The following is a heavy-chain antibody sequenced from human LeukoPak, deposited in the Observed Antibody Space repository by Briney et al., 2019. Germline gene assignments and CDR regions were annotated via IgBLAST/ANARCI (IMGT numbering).Heavy chain of an antibody. CDR3: AREYTRAGYYYGMDV. Sequence: SETLSLTCTVSGGSISSYYRSWIRQPAGKGLEWIGRIYTSGSTNYNPSLKSRVTVSVDTSKNQFSLKLSSVTAADTAVYYCAREYTRAGYYYGMDVWGQGTTVTVSS. J-gene: IGHJ6*02. CDR1: GGSISSYY. CDR2: IYTSGST. V-gene: IGHV4-4*07. D-gene: IGHD3-10*01.